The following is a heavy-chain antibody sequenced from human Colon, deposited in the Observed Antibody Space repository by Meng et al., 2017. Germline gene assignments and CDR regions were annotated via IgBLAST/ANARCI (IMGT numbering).Heavy chain of an antibody. CDR2: IIRIIGFG. Sequence: QVQLVQSGSEVKKPGSSLKVSCKTSGGPFNSLTRSWVRQAPGQGPQWMGRIIRIIGFGNYAQDFQARVTITADEATRTAYMEATSLKFEDTAVYYCVTGRAGYGYFQHWGQGTLVTVSS. CDR1: GGPFNSLT. CDR3: VTGRAGYGYFQH. D-gene: IGHD5-18*01. V-gene: IGHV1-69*02. J-gene: IGHJ1*01.